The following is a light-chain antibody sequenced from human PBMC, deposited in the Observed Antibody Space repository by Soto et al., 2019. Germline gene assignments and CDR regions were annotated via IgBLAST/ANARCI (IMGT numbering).Light chain of an antibody. J-gene: IGLJ2*01. Sequence: QSVLTQPASVSGSPGQSITISCTGTSSDVGTYKYVSWYKQHPGKAPKLMSYEVRNRPSGVSNRFSGSKSGNTASLTISGLQAEDEADYYCSSYTSRSTPVFGGGTKLTVL. V-gene: IGLV2-14*03. CDR1: SSDVGTYKY. CDR3: SSYTSRSTPV. CDR2: EVR.